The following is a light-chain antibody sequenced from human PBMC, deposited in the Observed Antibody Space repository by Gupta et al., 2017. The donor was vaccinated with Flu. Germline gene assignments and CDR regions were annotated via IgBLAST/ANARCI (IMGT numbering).Light chain of an antibody. CDR3: SSYTSSSTYV. CDR1: SNDVGNYNR. V-gene: IGLV2-18*02. Sequence: RAVTISCTGTSNDVGNYNRVSWYQQSPGTAPKLMIYEVSNRPSGVPDRFSGSKSGNTASLTISGLQAEDEADFYCSSYTSSSTYVFGTGTKVTVL. CDR2: EVS. J-gene: IGLJ1*01.